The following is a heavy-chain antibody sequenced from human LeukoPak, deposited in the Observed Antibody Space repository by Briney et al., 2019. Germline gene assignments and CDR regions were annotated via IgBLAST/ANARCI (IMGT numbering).Heavy chain of an antibody. CDR1: GFTFSSFG. J-gene: IGHJ5*02. V-gene: IGHV3-33*01. CDR3: ARDNKYYGSGGRWFDP. CDR2: IWYDASNK. D-gene: IGHD3-10*01. Sequence: PGGSLRLSCAASGFTFSSFGMHWVRQAPGKGLEWVAVIWYDASNKYYADSVKGRFTISRDNSKNTLYLQMNSLRAEDTAVYYCARDNKYYGSGGRWFDPWGQGTLVTVSS.